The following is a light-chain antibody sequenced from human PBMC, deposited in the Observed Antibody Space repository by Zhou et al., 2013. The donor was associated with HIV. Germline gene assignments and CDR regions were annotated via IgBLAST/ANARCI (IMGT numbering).Light chain of an antibody. Sequence: AIQLTQSPSSLSASVGDRVTITCRASQGISSTLAWFQQKPGKAPNLLISDASTLESGVPSRFSGSGSGTDFTLTISSLQPEDFATYYCQQANSFLGATFGGGTKVEIK. CDR2: DAS. V-gene: IGKV1-13*02. J-gene: IGKJ4*01. CDR3: QQANSFLGAT. CDR1: QGISST.